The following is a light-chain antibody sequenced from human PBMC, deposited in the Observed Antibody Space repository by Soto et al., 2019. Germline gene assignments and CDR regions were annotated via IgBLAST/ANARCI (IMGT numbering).Light chain of an antibody. CDR1: QSVLYSSNNKNY. CDR2: WAS. V-gene: IGKV4-1*01. CDR3: QQYSTPPMYT. Sequence: DIVMTQSPDSLAVSLGERATINCKSSQSVLYSSNNKNYLAWYQQRPGQPPKLLIYWASTRESGVPDRFSGSGSGTDFPLTINSLQAEDVAVYYCQQYSTPPMYTFGQGTKLEIK. J-gene: IGKJ2*01.